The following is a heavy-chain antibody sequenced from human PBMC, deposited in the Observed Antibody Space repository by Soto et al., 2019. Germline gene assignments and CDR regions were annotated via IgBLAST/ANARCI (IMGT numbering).Heavy chain of an antibody. CDR2: MNPDSGNT. CDR3: AREAASDPSFYYHYMDV. J-gene: IGHJ6*03. D-gene: IGHD3-10*01. Sequence: QEPLVQSGAEVKKPGAPVKVSCKASGYTFSNYNINWVRQASGQGLEWMGWMNPDSGNTGYAEKFQGRVTMTRNSSISTAYMEWSGLRSEDTAVYYCAREAASDPSFYYHYMDVWGKGTTVTVSS. CDR1: GYTFSNYN. V-gene: IGHV1-8*01.